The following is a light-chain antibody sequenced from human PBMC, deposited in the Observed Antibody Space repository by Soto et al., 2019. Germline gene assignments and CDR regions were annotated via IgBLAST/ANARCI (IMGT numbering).Light chain of an antibody. J-gene: IGLJ2*01. CDR2: EVS. Sequence: QSALTQPASVSGSPGQSITISCTGTSSDIGSYNIVSWYQQHPGKAPKLMIYEVSKRPSGVSNRFSGSKPGNTASLTISGLQAEDEADYYCCSYAGSSTIVVFGGGTKVTVL. CDR3: CSYAGSSTIVV. CDR1: SSDIGSYNI. V-gene: IGLV2-23*02.